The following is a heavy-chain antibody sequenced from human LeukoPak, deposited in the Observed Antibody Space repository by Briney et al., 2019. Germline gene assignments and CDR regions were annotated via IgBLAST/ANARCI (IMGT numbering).Heavy chain of an antibody. CDR1: GSTFSSYE. V-gene: IGHV3-48*03. Sequence: GGSLRLSCAASGSTFSSYEMNWVRQAPGKGLEWVSYISSSGSTIYYADSVKGRFTISRDNAKNSLYLQMNSLRAEDAAVYYCARESISAFYFDYWGQGTLVTVSS. D-gene: IGHD1-14*01. CDR3: ARESISAFYFDY. J-gene: IGHJ4*02. CDR2: ISSSGSTI.